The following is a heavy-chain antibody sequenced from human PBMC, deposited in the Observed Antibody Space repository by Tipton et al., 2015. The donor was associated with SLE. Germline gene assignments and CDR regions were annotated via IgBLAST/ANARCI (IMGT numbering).Heavy chain of an antibody. D-gene: IGHD1-1*01. CDR2: INHSGST. J-gene: IGHJ4*02. V-gene: IGHV4-4*02. CDR3: ARGILESTVYYFDY. Sequence: TLSLTCAVSGGSISSSNWWSWVRQPPGKGLEWIGEINHSGSTNYNPSLKSRVTISVDTSKNQFSLKLSSVTAADTSVYYCARGILESTVYYFDYWGQGTLVTVSS. CDR1: GGSISSSNW.